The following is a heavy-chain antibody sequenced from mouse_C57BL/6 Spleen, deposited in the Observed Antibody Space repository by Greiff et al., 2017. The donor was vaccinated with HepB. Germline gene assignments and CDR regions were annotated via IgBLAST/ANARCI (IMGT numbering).Heavy chain of an antibody. CDR1: GFNIKNTY. V-gene: IGHV14-3*01. CDR2: IDPANGNT. D-gene: IGHD1-2*01. Sequence: EVQLQQSVAELVRPGASVKFSCTASGFNIKNTYMHWVKQRPEQDLEWIGRIDPANGNTNYAPKLQGQATITADTSSNTAYLQLSSLTTEDTAIYYCARDSTAEGFMDYWGQGTSVTVSS. J-gene: IGHJ4*01. CDR3: ARDSTAEGFMDY.